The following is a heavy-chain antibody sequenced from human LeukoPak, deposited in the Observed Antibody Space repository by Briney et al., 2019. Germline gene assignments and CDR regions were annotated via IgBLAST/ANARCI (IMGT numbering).Heavy chain of an antibody. J-gene: IGHJ6*03. CDR1: GYTFTGYY. D-gene: IGHD3-22*01. Sequence: GASVKVSCKASGYTFTGYYMHWVRQAPGQGLEWMGWINPNSGGTNYAQKFQGRVTMTRDTSISTACMELSRLRSDDTAVYYCARATAYYDSSVGTYYYYMDVWGKGTTVTVSS. V-gene: IGHV1-2*02. CDR2: INPNSGGT. CDR3: ARATAYYDSSVGTYYYYMDV.